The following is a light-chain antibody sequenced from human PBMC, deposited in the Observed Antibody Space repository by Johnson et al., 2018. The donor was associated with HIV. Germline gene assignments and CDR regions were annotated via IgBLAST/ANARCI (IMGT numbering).Light chain of an antibody. V-gene: IGLV1-51*01. Sequence: QSVLTKPPSVSAAPGQKVTISCSGSSSNIGNNYVSWYQQLPGTAPKLLIYDNNQRPSGIPDRFSGSKSGTSATLAITGLQTGDEADYYCGTWDSSLSVGFGTGTKVNVL. CDR2: DNN. J-gene: IGLJ1*01. CDR1: SSNIGNNY. CDR3: GTWDSSLSVG.